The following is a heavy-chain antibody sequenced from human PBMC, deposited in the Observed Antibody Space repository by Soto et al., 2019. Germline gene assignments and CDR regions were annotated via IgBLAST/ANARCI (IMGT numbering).Heavy chain of an antibody. J-gene: IGHJ6*02. CDR3: ARDRLGYSYGNSMDV. Sequence: EVQLVESGGGLVQPGGSLRLSCAASGFTLSTYSMNWVRQAPGKGLELISYISRSSATTIYYADSVKGRFTISRDNAKNSLYLQTNSLRDDDTAVYYCARDRLGYSYGNSMDVWGQGTTVTVSS. CDR2: ISRSSATTI. V-gene: IGHV3-48*02. CDR1: GFTLSTYS. D-gene: IGHD5-18*01.